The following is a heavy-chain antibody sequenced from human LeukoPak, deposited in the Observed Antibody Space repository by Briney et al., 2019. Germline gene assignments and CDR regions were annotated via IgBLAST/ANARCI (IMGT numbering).Heavy chain of an antibody. V-gene: IGHV1-69*13. Sequence: GASVKVSCKAPGYTFTNYGVSWVRQAPGQGLEWMGGIIPIFGTANYAQKFQGRVTITADESTSTAYMELSSLRSDDTAVYYCARGTRVRGVIITGYGMDIWGQGTTVTVSS. J-gene: IGHJ6*02. D-gene: IGHD3-10*01. CDR2: IIPIFGTA. CDR3: ARGTRVRGVIITGYGMDI. CDR1: GYTFTNYG.